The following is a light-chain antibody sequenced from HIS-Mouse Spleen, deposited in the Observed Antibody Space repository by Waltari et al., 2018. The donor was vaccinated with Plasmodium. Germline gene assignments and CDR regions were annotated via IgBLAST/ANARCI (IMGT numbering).Light chain of an antibody. CDR1: QMVSSY. J-gene: IGKJ3*01. CDR3: QQRSNWPIT. CDR2: DAS. V-gene: IGKV3-11*01. Sequence: EIVLTQSPATLSLSPGERATLSCRASQMVSSYLSWYQQKPGQAPRLLIYDASNRATGIPARFSGSGSGTDFTLTISSLEPEDFAVYYCQQRSNWPITFGPGTKVDIK.